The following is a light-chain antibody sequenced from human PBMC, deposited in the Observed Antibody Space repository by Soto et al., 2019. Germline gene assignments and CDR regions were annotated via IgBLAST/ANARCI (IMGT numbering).Light chain of an antibody. V-gene: IGKV3-11*01. Sequence: IVMTQSPATLSVSPGERATLSCRASQSVGRSLAWYQQKPGQAPRLLIYGASSRATGIPDRFSGSGSGTDFTLTISSLEPEDFAVYYCQQRSNWPITFGQGTRLEIK. J-gene: IGKJ5*01. CDR2: GAS. CDR1: QSVGRS. CDR3: QQRSNWPIT.